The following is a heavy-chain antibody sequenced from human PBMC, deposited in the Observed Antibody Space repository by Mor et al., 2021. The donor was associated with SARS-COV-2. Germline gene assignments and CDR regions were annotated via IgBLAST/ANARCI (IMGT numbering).Heavy chain of an antibody. CDR3: TRLRGNDGYNPPDFDY. D-gene: IGHD5-12*01. Sequence: GSTNYNPSLKSRVTISVDTSKNQFSLKLSSVTAADTAVYYCTRLRGNDGYNPPDFDYWGQGTLVTVSS. J-gene: IGHJ4*02. CDR2: GST. V-gene: IGHV4-61*07.